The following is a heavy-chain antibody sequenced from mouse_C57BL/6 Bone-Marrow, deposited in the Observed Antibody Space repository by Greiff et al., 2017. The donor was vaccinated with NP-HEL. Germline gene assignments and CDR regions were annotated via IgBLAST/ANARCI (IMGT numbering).Heavy chain of an antibody. D-gene: IGHD2-3*01. CDR1: GYTFTSYW. V-gene: IGHV1-53*01. CDR3: ARSRWFPYYFDY. CDR2: INPSNGGT. J-gene: IGHJ2*01. Sequence: QVQLKQPGTELVKPGASVKLSCKASGYTFTSYWMHWVKQRPGQGLEWIGNINPSNGGTNYNEKFKSKATLTVDKSSSTAYMHLSSLTSEDSAVYYCARSRWFPYYFDYWGQGTTLTVSS.